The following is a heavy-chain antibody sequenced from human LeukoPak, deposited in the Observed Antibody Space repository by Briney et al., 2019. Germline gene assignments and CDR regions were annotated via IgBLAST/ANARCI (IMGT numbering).Heavy chain of an antibody. Sequence: ASVKVSCKASGYTFTSYGISWVRQAPGQGLEWIGWISAYNGNTNYTQKLQGRVTMTTDTSTSTAYMELRSLRYDDTAVYYCARERGSGWYIPERMDVCGKRTTVTVSS. CDR2: ISAYNGNT. CDR1: GYTFTSYG. V-gene: IGHV1-18*01. J-gene: IGHJ6*03. CDR3: ARERGSGWYIPERMDV. D-gene: IGHD6-19*01.